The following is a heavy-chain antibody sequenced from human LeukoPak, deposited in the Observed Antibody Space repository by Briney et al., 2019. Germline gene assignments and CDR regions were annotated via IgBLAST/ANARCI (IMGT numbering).Heavy chain of an antibody. CDR1: GYSFTSYW. J-gene: IGHJ6*02. CDR3: ARREDYGGTTPRDYYCYGMDV. CDR2: IYPGDSDT. Sequence: GESLKISCKGSGYSFTSYWIGWVRQMPGKGLEWMGIIYPGDSDTRYSPSFQGQVTISADKSISTAYLQWSSLKASDTAMYYCARREDYGGTTPRDYYCYGMDVWGQGTTVTVSS. D-gene: IGHD4-23*01. V-gene: IGHV5-51*01.